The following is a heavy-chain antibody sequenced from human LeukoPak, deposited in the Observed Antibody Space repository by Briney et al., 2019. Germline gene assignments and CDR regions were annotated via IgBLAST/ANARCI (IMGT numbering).Heavy chain of an antibody. V-gene: IGHV3-23*01. CDR2: ITVNSGAT. CDR1: GFTYSYYA. J-gene: IGHJ1*01. CDR3: AKDSGYGDYGSEYFQQ. Sequence: GGSLRLSCAASGFTYSYYAISWVRQAPGKGLEWVSAITVNSGATYYADSVKGRFTISSDNSKSTLYLQMNSLRAEDTAVYYCAKDSGYGDYGSEYFQQWGQGSLVIVSS. D-gene: IGHD4-17*01.